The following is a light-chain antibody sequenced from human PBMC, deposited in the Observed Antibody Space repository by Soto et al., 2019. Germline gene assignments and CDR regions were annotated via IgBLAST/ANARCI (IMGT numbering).Light chain of an antibody. Sequence: IEMTQSPSTLSASVGDRVTITCRASQSISMWLAWYQQKPGKAPKLLISSASTLQSEVPSRFSGSGSGTDFTLTISSLQPEDFATYYCLQAYNYPLSFGQGTKVDIK. CDR2: SAS. J-gene: IGKJ1*01. V-gene: IGKV1-6*01. CDR1: QSISMW. CDR3: LQAYNYPLS.